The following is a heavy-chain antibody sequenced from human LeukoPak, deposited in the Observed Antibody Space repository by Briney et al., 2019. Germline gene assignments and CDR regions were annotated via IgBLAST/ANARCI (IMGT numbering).Heavy chain of an antibody. Sequence: GASVKVSCKASGGTFSSYAISWVRQAPGQGLEWMGGIIPIFGTANYAQKFQGRVTITADKSTSTAYMELSSLRSEDTAVYYCARASHDYDNFDYWGQGTLVTVSS. J-gene: IGHJ4*02. CDR3: ARASHDYDNFDY. D-gene: IGHD4-17*01. V-gene: IGHV1-69*06. CDR1: GGTFSSYA. CDR2: IIPIFGTA.